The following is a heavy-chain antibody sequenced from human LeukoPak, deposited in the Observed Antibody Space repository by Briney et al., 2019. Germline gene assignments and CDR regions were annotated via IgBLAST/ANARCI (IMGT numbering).Heavy chain of an antibody. CDR2: ISAYNGNT. J-gene: IGHJ3*02. CDR1: GYTFTGYY. V-gene: IGHV1-18*04. D-gene: IGHD5-12*01. Sequence: ASVKVSCKASGYTFTGYYMHWVRQAPGQGLEWMGWISAYNGNTNYAQKLQGRVTMTTDTSTSTAYMELRSLRSDDTAVYYCRYDDAFDIWGQGTMVTVSS. CDR3: RYDDAFDI.